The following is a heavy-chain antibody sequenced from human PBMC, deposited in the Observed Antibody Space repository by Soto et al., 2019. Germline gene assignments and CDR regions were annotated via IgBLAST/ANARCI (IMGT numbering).Heavy chain of an antibody. V-gene: IGHV3-23*01. Sequence: EVQLLESGGDLVQPGGSLRLSCAASGFSLNNCAMTWVRQAPGKGLEWISGMSSSGDMTSYADSVEGRFIISRDNSTNILYLQMNSLRVEDTALYYCARACASTSCSVWRHCGQGTLVTVSS. CDR1: GFSLNNCA. J-gene: IGHJ4*02. CDR3: ARACASTSCSVWRH. D-gene: IGHD2-2*01. CDR2: MSSSGDMT.